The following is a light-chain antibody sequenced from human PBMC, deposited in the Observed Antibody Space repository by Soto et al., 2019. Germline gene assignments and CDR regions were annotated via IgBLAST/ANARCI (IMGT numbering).Light chain of an antibody. J-gene: IGKJ1*01. CDR3: QQSYTTPTWT. CDR1: QRMSSY. V-gene: IGKV1-39*01. Sequence: DFQMTQSPSSLSASVGDRVTITCRASQRMSSYLNWYQQKPGKAPKLLIYAASSLQSGVPSRFSGSGSGTHFSLTISSLQPEDFATYYCQQSYTTPTWTFGQGTKVEMK. CDR2: AAS.